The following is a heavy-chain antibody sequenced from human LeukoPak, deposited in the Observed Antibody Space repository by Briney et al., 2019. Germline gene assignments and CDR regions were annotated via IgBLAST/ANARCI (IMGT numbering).Heavy chain of an antibody. CDR1: GGSISSYY. V-gene: IGHV4-59*01. CDR2: IYYSGST. D-gene: IGHD6-13*01. CDR3: ARDADSSSWNYFDY. Sequence: SETLSLTCTVSGGSISSYYWSWIRQPPGEGLEWLGYIYYSGSTNYNPSLKSRVTISVDTSKNQFSLKLSSVTAADTAVYYCARDADSSSWNYFDYWGQGTLVTVSS. J-gene: IGHJ4*02.